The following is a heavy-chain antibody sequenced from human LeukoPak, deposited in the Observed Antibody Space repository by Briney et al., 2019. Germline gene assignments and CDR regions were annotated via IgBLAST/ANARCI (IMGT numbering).Heavy chain of an antibody. V-gene: IGHV3-21*01. D-gene: IGHD1-26*01. CDR3: ARSSGSSYPFDY. CDR1: GFTFSSYS. CDR2: ISSSSSYI. J-gene: IGHJ4*02. Sequence: PGGSLRLSCAASGFTFSSYSMNWVRQAPGKGLEWVSSISSSSSYIYYADSVKGRFTISRDNAKNSLYLQMNSLRAEDTAVYYCARSSGSSYPFDYWGQGTLVTVSS.